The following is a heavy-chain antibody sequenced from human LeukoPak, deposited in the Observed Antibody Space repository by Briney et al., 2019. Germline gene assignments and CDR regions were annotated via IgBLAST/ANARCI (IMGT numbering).Heavy chain of an antibody. D-gene: IGHD1-26*01. Sequence: PSGTLSLTCAVSGGSISSSNWWSWVRQPPGKGLEWIGEIYHSGSTYYNPSLKSRVTISVDTSKNQFSLKLSSVTTADTAVYYCARLGGSSVKYYFDYWGQGTLVTVSS. CDR3: ARLGGSSVKYYFDY. CDR2: IYHSGST. J-gene: IGHJ4*02. V-gene: IGHV4-4*02. CDR1: GGSISSSNW.